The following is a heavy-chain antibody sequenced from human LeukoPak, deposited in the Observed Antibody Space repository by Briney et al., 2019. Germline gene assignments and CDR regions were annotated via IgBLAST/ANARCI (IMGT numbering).Heavy chain of an antibody. V-gene: IGHV1-18*01. J-gene: IGHJ6*03. CDR2: IGPYNGNT. CDR3: ARAVLGGPTVYYNYYHMDV. Sequence: ASVKVSCKSSGYKLTSHGISWVRQAPRQGLEWMGWIGPYNGNTKYAQKFQGRVTVTTDTSTSTAYMELRSLRSDDTAVYFCARAVLGGPTVYYNYYHMDVWGKGTTVTVSS. CDR1: GYKLTSHG. D-gene: IGHD1-26*01.